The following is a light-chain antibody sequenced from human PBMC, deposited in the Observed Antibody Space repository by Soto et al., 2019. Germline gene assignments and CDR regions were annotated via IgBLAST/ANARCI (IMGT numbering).Light chain of an antibody. CDR2: GAS. CDR1: ERLSSVY. J-gene: IGKJ4*01. CDR3: QQYNSWPLT. V-gene: IGKV3-20*01. Sequence: EIVLTQSPGTLSLSPGGRATLSCRASERLSSVYLAWYQQRPGQPPRLLIYGASNRATGITDRFSGSGSGTEFTLTISSLQSEDFAVYYCQQYNSWPLTFGGGTKVDIK.